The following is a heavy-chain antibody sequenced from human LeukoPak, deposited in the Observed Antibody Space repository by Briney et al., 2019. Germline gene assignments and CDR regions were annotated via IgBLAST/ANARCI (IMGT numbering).Heavy chain of an antibody. CDR1: GGSISSSSYY. V-gene: IGHV4-39*01. J-gene: IGHJ4*02. CDR2: IYYSGST. CDR3: ARTVYSSGWYIDY. Sequence: PSETLSLTCTVSGGSISSSSYYWGWIRLHPGKGLEWIGSIYYSGSTYYNPSLKSRVTISVDTSKNQFSLKLSSVTAADTAVYYCARTVYSSGWYIDYWGQGTLVTVSS. D-gene: IGHD6-19*01.